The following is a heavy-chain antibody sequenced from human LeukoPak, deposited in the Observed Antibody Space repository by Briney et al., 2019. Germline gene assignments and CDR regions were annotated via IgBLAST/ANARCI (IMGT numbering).Heavy chain of an antibody. CDR3: ARGAADRWFGERAFDY. D-gene: IGHD3-10*01. V-gene: IGHV4-59*01. J-gene: IGHJ4*02. CDR2: IHYSGST. Sequence: SETLSLTCTVSGGSITSYYWNWVRQPPGKGLEWIGYIHYSGSTNYNPSLESRVTISVDTSKNQFSLNLSSVTAADTAVYYCARGAADRWFGERAFDYWGQGNLVTVSS. CDR1: GGSITSYY.